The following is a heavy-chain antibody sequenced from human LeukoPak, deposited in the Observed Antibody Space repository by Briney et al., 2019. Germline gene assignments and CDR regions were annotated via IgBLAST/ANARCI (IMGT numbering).Heavy chain of an antibody. CDR2: INPNSGGT. D-gene: IGHD3-10*01. CDR1: GYTFTGYY. CDR3: AREVGGALLWFGEKPNWFDP. J-gene: IGHJ5*02. V-gene: IGHV1-2*02. Sequence: ASVKVSCKASGYTFTGYYMHWVRQAPGQGLEWMGWINPNSGGTNYAQKFQGRVTMTRDTSISTAYMELSSLRSEDTAVYYCAREVGGALLWFGEKPNWFDPWGQGTLVTVSS.